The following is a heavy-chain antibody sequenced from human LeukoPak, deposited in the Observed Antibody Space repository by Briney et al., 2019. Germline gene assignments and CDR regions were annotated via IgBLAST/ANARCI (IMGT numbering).Heavy chain of an antibody. V-gene: IGHV1-2*04. CDR1: GYTFTGYY. D-gene: IGHD5-18*01. Sequence: ASVKVSCKASGYTFTGYYMHWVRQAPGQGLEWRGWINPNSGGTNYAQKFQGWVTMTRDTSISTAYMELSRLRSDDTAVYYCARDLWGYSYGTTPYFDYWGQGTLVTVSS. CDR3: ARDLWGYSYGTTPYFDY. J-gene: IGHJ4*02. CDR2: INPNSGGT.